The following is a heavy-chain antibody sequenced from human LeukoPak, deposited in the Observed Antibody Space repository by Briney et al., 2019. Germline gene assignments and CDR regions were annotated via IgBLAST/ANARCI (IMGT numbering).Heavy chain of an antibody. V-gene: IGHV4-39*07. D-gene: IGHD2-8*01. Sequence: SETLSLTCTVSGGSISSSSYYWGWIRQPPGKGLEWIGSIYYSGSTYYNPSLKSRVTISVDTSKNQFSLKLSSVTAADTAVYYCARLGLVDGGAFDIWGQGTMVTVSS. CDR2: IYYSGST. CDR3: ARLGLVDGGAFDI. CDR1: GGSISSSSYY. J-gene: IGHJ3*02.